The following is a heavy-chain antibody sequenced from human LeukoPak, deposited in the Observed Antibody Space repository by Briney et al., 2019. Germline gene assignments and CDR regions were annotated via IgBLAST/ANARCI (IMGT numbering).Heavy chain of an antibody. Sequence: GGSLRLSCAASGFTFSSYWMSWVRQAPGKGLEWLANIKQDGSEKYYVDSVKGRFTISRANDNNSLYLQMNSLRAEDTAVYYCAKSIRSYYYYYYYMDVWGKGTTVTVSS. D-gene: IGHD6-6*01. CDR2: IKQDGSEK. CDR3: AKSIRSYYYYYYYMDV. CDR1: GFTFSSYW. V-gene: IGHV3-7*01. J-gene: IGHJ6*03.